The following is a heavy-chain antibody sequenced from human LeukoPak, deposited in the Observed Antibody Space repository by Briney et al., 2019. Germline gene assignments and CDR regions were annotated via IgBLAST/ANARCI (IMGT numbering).Heavy chain of an antibody. Sequence: GGSLRLSCAASGFTFSSYAMSWVRQAPGKGLEWVSAISGSGGSTYYADSVKGRFTISRDNSKSTLYLQMNSLRAEDTAVYYCAKDLVVMATIYLFDYWGQGTLVTVSS. CDR3: AKDLVVMATIYLFDY. CDR2: ISGSGGST. V-gene: IGHV3-23*01. J-gene: IGHJ4*02. CDR1: GFTFSSYA. D-gene: IGHD5-12*01.